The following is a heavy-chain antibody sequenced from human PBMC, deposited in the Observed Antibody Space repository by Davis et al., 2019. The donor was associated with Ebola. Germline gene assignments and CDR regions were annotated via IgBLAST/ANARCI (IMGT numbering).Heavy chain of an antibody. D-gene: IGHD2-15*01. Sequence: GESLKISCSASGFTLETYWMSWVRQAQGKGLEWVANINEDGTEKNYVDSVKGRFTISRDNAKNLLYLQMNGLRDEDTAVYYCVRGINVVAATRFDYWGQGTLVTVSS. CDR3: VRGINVVAATRFDY. V-gene: IGHV3-7*01. CDR2: INEDGTEK. J-gene: IGHJ4*02. CDR1: GFTLETYW.